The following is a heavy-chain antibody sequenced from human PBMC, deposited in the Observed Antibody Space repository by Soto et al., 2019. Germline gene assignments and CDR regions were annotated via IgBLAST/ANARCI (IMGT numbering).Heavy chain of an antibody. CDR3: GYSSSSRYYYGMDV. Sequence: EVQLVESGGVVVQPGGSLRLSCAASGFTFDGYTMHWVRQAPGKGLEWVSLISWDGGSTYYADSVKGRFTISKDNSKNSLYLQMYSLRTEETALYCCGYSSSSRYYYGMDVWGQGTTVTVSS. D-gene: IGHD6-6*01. V-gene: IGHV3-43*01. J-gene: IGHJ6*02. CDR1: GFTFDGYT. CDR2: ISWDGGST.